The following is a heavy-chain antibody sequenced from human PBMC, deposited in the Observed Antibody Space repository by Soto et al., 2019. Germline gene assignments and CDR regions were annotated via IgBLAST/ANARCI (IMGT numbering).Heavy chain of an antibody. V-gene: IGHV1-18*04. Sequence: GASVKVSCKASGYTFTSYGIRWVRQAPGQGLEWMGWISAYNGNTNYAQELQGRVTMTTDTSTSTAYMELRSLRSDDTAVYYCARSPRAAAALNWFDPWGQGTLVTVSS. D-gene: IGHD6-13*01. CDR2: ISAYNGNT. CDR1: GYTFTSYG. J-gene: IGHJ5*02. CDR3: ARSPRAAAALNWFDP.